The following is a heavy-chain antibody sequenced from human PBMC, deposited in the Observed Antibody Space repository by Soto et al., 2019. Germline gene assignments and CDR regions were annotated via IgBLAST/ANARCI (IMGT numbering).Heavy chain of an antibody. CDR3: ARGEYSGYDEGSYYFDY. CDR2: IIPIFGTA. Sequence: SVKVSCKASGGTFSSYAISWVRQAPGQGLEWMGGIIPIFGTANYAQKFQGRVTITADESTSTAYMELSSLRSEDTAVYYCARGEYSGYDEGSYYFDYWGQGTLVTVSS. J-gene: IGHJ4*02. CDR1: GGTFSSYA. D-gene: IGHD5-12*01. V-gene: IGHV1-69*13.